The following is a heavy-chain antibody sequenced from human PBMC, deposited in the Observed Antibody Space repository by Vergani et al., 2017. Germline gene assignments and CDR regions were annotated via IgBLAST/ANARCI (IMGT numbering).Heavy chain of an antibody. J-gene: IGHJ4*02. CDR2: ISSSSSTI. CDR3: ARDVRDYVWGSYRYRDDY. V-gene: IGHV3-48*02. Sequence: EVQLVESGGGLVQPGGSLRLSCAASGFTFSSYSMNWVRQAPGKGLEWVSYISSSSSTIYYADSVKGRFTSSRDNAKNSLYLQMNSLRDEDTAVYYCARDVRDYVWGSYRYRDDYWGQGTLVTVSS. D-gene: IGHD3-16*02. CDR1: GFTFSSYS.